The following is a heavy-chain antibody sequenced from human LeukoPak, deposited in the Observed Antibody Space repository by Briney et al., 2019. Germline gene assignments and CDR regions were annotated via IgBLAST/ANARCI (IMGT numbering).Heavy chain of an antibody. CDR2: MNPNSGNT. D-gene: IGHD3-3*01. CDR1: GYTFTSYD. Sequence: ASVKVSCKASGYTFTSYDINWVRQATGQGLEWMGWMNPNSGNTGYAQKFQGRVTMTRNTSISTAYMELSSLRSEDTAVYYYARGTVAGYYDFWSGYYTGRTYYYYGMDVWGQGTTVTVSS. J-gene: IGHJ6*02. CDR3: ARGTVAGYYDFWSGYYTGRTYYYYGMDV. V-gene: IGHV1-8*01.